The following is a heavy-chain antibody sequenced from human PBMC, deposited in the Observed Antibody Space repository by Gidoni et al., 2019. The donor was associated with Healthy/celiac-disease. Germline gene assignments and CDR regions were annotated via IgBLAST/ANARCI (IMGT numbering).Heavy chain of an antibody. CDR2: MNPNSGNT. J-gene: IGHJ6*02. CDR1: GYTFTSYD. V-gene: IGHV1-8*01. Sequence: QVQLVQSGAEVKKPGASVKVSCKASGYTFTSYDINWVRQATGQGLEWMGWMNPNSGNTGYAQKFQGRVTMTRNTSISTAYMELSSLRSEDTAVYYCARMAIGPDYDFWSGYYTWYYYYGMDVWGQGTTVTVSS. CDR3: ARMAIGPDYDFWSGYYTWYYYYGMDV. D-gene: IGHD3-3*01.